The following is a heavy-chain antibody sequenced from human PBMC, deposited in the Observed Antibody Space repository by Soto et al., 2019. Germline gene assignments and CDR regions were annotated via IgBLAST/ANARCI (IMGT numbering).Heavy chain of an antibody. J-gene: IGHJ3*02. CDR1: GGSFGSNS. Sequence: QVRLVQSGAEVKKPGSSVKVSCKASGGSFGSNSITWVRQAPGQGLEWMGRIIHILDMTNYPQRMKNRVKITADKSTSTVYLDLRSLRSEDTAMYYCSGGEDGDYRYPRSDGFEIWGQGTRVTVSS. D-gene: IGHD4-17*01. CDR2: IIHILDMT. V-gene: IGHV1-69*02. CDR3: SGGEDGDYRYPRSDGFEI.